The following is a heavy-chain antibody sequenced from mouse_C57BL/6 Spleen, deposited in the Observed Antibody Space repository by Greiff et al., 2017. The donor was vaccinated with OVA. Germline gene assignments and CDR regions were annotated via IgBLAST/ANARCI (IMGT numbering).Heavy chain of an antibody. Sequence: EVMLVESEGGLVQPGSSMKLSCTASGFTFSDYYMAWVRQVPEKGLEWVANINYDGSSTYYLDSLKSRFIISRDNAKNILYLQMSSLKSEDTATYYCARDLGDLFDYWGQGTTLTVSS. V-gene: IGHV5-16*01. CDR2: INYDGSST. CDR3: ARDLGDLFDY. J-gene: IGHJ2*01. CDR1: GFTFSDYY.